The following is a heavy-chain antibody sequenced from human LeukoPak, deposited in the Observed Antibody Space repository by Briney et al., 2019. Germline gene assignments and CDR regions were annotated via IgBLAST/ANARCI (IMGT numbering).Heavy chain of an antibody. CDR2: INPSGGST. V-gene: IGHV1-46*01. CDR3: ARPNQGYCSSTSCYSRGRWFDP. CDR1: GYTFTGYY. J-gene: IGHJ5*02. D-gene: IGHD2-2*01. Sequence: ASVKVSCKASGYTFTGYYMHWVRQAPGQGLEWMGIINPSGGSTSYAQKFQGRVTMTRDTSTSTVYMELSSLRSEDTAVYYCARPNQGYCSSTSCYSRGRWFDPWGQGTLVTVSS.